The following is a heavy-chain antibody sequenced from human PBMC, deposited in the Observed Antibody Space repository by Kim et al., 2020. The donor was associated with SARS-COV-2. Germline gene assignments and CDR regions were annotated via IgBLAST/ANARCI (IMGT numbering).Heavy chain of an antibody. CDR1: GFTFSSYW. J-gene: IGHJ4*02. CDR3: ARAEYSGSYYRLPFDY. V-gene: IGHV3-74*01. CDR2: INSDGSST. D-gene: IGHD1-26*01. Sequence: GGSLRLSCAASGFTFSSYWMHWVRQAPGKGLVWVSRINSDGSSTSYADSVKGRFTISRDNAKNTLYLQMNSLRAEDTAVYYCARAEYSGSYYRLPFDYWGQGTLITVSS.